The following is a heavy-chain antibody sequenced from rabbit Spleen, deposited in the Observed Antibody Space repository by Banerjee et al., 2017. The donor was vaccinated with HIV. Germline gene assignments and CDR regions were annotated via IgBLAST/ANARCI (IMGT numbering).Heavy chain of an antibody. Sequence: QSLEESGGDLVKPEGSLTLTCTASGFSLTSSYDMCWVRQAPGKGLEWIGCIYVGGSVGTYYASWAKGRFTISKTSSTTVTLRMTSLTAADTATYFCARDTGSSFSSYGMDLWGQGTLVTVS. D-gene: IGHD8-1*01. CDR3: ARDTGSSFSSYGMDL. CDR2: IYVGGSVGT. V-gene: IGHV1S40*01. J-gene: IGHJ6*01. CDR1: GFSLTSSYD.